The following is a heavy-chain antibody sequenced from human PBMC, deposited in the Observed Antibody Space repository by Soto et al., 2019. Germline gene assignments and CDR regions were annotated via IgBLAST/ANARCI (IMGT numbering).Heavy chain of an antibody. CDR3: ARHKDCSGGSCNAVGYYYGLDV. J-gene: IGHJ6*02. V-gene: IGHV4-39*01. Sequence: TSETLSLTCTFSGGSISSYYWSLIRQPPGKGLEWIGSIYHSGTTYYNPPLKSRVTISVDTSKNQFSLRLSSVTAADTAVYYCARHKDCSGGSCNAVGYYYGLDVWGQGTTVTVSS. D-gene: IGHD2-15*01. CDR2: IYHSGTT. CDR1: GGSISSYY.